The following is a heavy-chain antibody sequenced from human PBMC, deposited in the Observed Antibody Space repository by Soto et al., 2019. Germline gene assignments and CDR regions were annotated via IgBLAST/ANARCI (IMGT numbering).Heavy chain of an antibody. CDR1: GGSISSGGYS. CDR3: ARVPDR. V-gene: IGHV4-30-2*01. J-gene: IGHJ5*02. D-gene: IGHD2-2*01. Sequence: QLHLQESGSGLVKPSQTLSLTCAVSGGSISSGGYSWSWMRQPPGKGLEWIGYIYHSGSTYYNPSLKSRVTISVDRSKNQFSLKLSSVTAADTAVYYCARVPDRWGQGTLVTVSS. CDR2: IYHSGST.